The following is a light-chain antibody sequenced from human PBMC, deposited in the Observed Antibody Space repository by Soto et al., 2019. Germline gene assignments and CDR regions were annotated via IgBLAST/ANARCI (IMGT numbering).Light chain of an antibody. V-gene: IGKV1-5*03. Sequence: DIQMTQSPSTLSGSVGDRVTITCRASQTISSWLAWYQQKPGKAPKLLIYKASTLKSGVPSRFSGSGSGTEFTLTIGSLHPDDFATYYCQPYNSYSEAFGQGTKVELK. CDR1: QTISSW. CDR2: KAS. CDR3: QPYNSYSEA. J-gene: IGKJ1*01.